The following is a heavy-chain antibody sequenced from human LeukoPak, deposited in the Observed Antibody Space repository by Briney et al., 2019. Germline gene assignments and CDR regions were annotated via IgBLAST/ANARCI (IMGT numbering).Heavy chain of an antibody. V-gene: IGHV3-64D*06. CDR2: ISSSGGST. J-gene: IGHJ4*02. CDR3: VKDGGYSGYETFGY. D-gene: IGHD5-12*01. Sequence: GGSLRLSCSASGFTFSRYAMHWVRQAPGKGLEYVSAISSSGGSTYYADSVKGRFTISRDNSKNTLYLQMSSLRAEDTAVYYCVKDGGYSGYETFGYWGQGTLVTVSS. CDR1: GFTFSRYA.